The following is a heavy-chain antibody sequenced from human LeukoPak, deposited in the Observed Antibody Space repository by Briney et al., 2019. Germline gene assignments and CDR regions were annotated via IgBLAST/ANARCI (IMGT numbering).Heavy chain of an antibody. CDR1: GLTFSSYA. CDR2: IKEDGSDK. Sequence: PGGSLRLSCAASGLTFSSYAMSWVRQAPGKGLQWVASIKEDGSDKYYVDSVKGRFTISRDNAQNSVYLQMNSLRAEDTAVYYCARVYTGSRDYWGQGTLVTVSS. V-gene: IGHV3-7*05. D-gene: IGHD1-26*01. J-gene: IGHJ4*02. CDR3: ARVYTGSRDY.